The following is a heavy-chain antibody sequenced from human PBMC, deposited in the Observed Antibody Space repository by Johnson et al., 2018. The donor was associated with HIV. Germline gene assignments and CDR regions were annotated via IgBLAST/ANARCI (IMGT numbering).Heavy chain of an antibody. D-gene: IGHD3-16*01. Sequence: VQLVESGGGLVQPGGSLRLSCVGSSNYKSWVRQAPGKGLEWVSVIYSGGSTYYADSVKGRFTISRDNAKNSLYLQMNSLRAEDTAVYYCARASHRYDYVPWGQGTMVTVSS. CDR2: IYSGGST. CDR3: ARASHRYDYVP. CDR1: SSNY. V-gene: IGHV3-66*01. J-gene: IGHJ3*01.